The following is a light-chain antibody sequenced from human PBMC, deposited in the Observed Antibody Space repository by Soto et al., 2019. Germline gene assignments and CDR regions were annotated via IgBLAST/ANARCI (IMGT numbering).Light chain of an antibody. J-gene: IGKJ4*02. Sequence: EIVLTQSPGTLSLSPGERATLSCRASQSVTGNYVAWHPQKPGQAPRLLIYEADTRATGISDRFSAGGSGTDFTLTISRREPEDFALYYCQQYGSPPHTFGGGTQVEIK. CDR2: EAD. CDR3: QQYGSPPHT. CDR1: QSVTGNY. V-gene: IGKV3-20*01.